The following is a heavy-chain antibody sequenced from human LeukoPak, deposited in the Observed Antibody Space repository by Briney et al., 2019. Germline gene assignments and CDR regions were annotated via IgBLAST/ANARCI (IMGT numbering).Heavy chain of an antibody. D-gene: IGHD2-2*01. CDR1: GYTFTSYG. Sequence: ASVTVSCKASGYTFTSYGISWVRQAPGQGLEWMGWISAYNGNTNYAQKLQGRVTMTTDTSTSTAYMELRSLRSDDTAVYYCARETCSSTSCYQSDYWGQGTLVTVSS. CDR2: ISAYNGNT. CDR3: ARETCSSTSCYQSDY. J-gene: IGHJ4*02. V-gene: IGHV1-18*01.